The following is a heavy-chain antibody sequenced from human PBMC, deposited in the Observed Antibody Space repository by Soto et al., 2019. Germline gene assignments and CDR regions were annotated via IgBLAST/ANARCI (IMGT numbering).Heavy chain of an antibody. D-gene: IGHD2-8*02. CDR1: GYIFLSYW. Sequence: GESLKISCQSSGYIFLSYWISWVCQMPGNDLGWMGTIDPSDSYTNYSPSFQGLVTISADKSISTAYPQWSSLKASDTATYYCARHRPPLGWKNNYWSYGMDVWGQGATVTVSS. V-gene: IGHV5-10-1*01. CDR2: IDPSDSYT. CDR3: ARHRPPLGWKNNYWSYGMDV. J-gene: IGHJ6*02.